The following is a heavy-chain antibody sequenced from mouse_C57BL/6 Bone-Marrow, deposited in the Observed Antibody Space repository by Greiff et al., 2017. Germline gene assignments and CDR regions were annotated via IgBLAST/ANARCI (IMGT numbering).Heavy chain of an antibody. CDR2: ISSGGDYI. CDR3: TRETTVVTDAMDY. CDR1: GFTFSSYA. J-gene: IGHJ4*01. Sequence: EVQGVESGAGLVKPGGSLKLSCAASGFTFSSYAMSWVRQTPEKRLEWVAYISSGGDYIYYADTVKGRFTISRDNARNTLYLQMSSLKSEDTAMYYCTRETTVVTDAMDYWGQGTSVTVSS. V-gene: IGHV5-9-1*02. D-gene: IGHD1-1*01.